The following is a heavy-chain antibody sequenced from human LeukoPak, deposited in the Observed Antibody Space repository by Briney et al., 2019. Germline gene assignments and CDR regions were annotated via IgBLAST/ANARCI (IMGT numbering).Heavy chain of an antibody. CDR2: ISPKSGDT. D-gene: IGHD1-26*01. Sequence: ALVKVSCKASGYTFTGYYIHWVRQAPGQGLEWMGWISPKSGDTNYAQKFQGRVTMTRDMSISTAYMELGRLTSDDTAVYYCARVWDLPFDYWGQGTLVTVSS. CDR3: ARVWDLPFDY. J-gene: IGHJ4*02. V-gene: IGHV1-2*02. CDR1: GYTFTGYY.